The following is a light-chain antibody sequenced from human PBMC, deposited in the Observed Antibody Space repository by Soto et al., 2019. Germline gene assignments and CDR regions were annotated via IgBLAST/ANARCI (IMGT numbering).Light chain of an antibody. CDR2: YDD. J-gene: IGLJ3*02. CDR3: AAWDDSLNGSV. CDR1: SSNIGSNA. V-gene: IGLV1-36*01. Sequence: QSVLTQPPSVSEAPRQRVTISCSGSSSNIGSNAVNWYQQLPGKAPKLLIYYDDLLPSGVSDRFSGSKSGTSASLAISGLQSEDEADYYCAAWDDSLNGSVFGGGTKLTVL.